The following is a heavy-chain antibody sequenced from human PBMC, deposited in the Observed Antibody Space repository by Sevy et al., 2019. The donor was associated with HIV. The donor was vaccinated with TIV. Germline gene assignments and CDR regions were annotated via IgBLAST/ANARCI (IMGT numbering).Heavy chain of an antibody. Sequence: ASVKVSCKASGYTFTSYGISWVRQAPGQGLEWMGWISAYNGNTNYAQKLQGRVTMTTDTSTSTAYMELRSLRSDYTAVYYCARGNMGSSHARYYYYMDVWGKGTTVTVSS. CDR2: ISAYNGNT. V-gene: IGHV1-18*04. D-gene: IGHD6-13*01. J-gene: IGHJ6*03. CDR1: GYTFTSYG. CDR3: ARGNMGSSHARYYYYMDV.